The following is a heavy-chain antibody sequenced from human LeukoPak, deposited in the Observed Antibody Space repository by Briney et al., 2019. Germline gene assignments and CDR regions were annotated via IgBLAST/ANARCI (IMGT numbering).Heavy chain of an antibody. CDR2: IRYDGSNK. D-gene: IGHD6-13*01. J-gene: IGHJ4*02. Sequence: GGSLRLSCAASGFTFSSYGMHWVRQAPGKGLEWVAFIRYDGSNKYYADSVKGRFTISRDNSKNTLYLQMNSLRAEDAAVYYCARDLDRDGAAAGPFDYWGQGTLVTVSS. CDR3: ARDLDRDGAAAGPFDY. CDR1: GFTFSSYG. V-gene: IGHV3-30*02.